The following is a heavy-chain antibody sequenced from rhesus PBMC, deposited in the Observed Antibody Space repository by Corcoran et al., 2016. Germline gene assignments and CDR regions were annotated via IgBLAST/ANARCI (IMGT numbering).Heavy chain of an antibody. CDR3: ARDLGGYSDV. J-gene: IGHJ5-1*01. D-gene: IGHD5-42*01. V-gene: IGHV4-127*01. Sequence: QVQLQESGPGVVKPSETLSLTCAVSGYSISSGYDWSWIGQPPGEGLEWIGYIYGSGGRTNYTPSLKNRVTISKDTSKNQFSLKLSSVTAADTAVYYCARDLGGYSDVWGPGVLVTVSS. CDR1: GYSISSGYD. CDR2: IYGSGGRT.